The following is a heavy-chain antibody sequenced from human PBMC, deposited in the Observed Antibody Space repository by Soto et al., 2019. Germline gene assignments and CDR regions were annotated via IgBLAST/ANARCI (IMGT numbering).Heavy chain of an antibody. V-gene: IGHV5-10-1*01. D-gene: IGHD6-19*01. CDR1: GYSFTSYW. J-gene: IGHJ6*02. Sequence: GESLKISCKGSGYSFTSYWISWVRQMPGKGLEWMGRIDPSDSYTNYSPSFQGHVTISADKSISTAYLQWSSLKASDTATYYCARQQRSSGFYYYYYGMDVWGQGTTVTVSS. CDR2: IDPSDSYT. CDR3: ARQQRSSGFYYYYYGMDV.